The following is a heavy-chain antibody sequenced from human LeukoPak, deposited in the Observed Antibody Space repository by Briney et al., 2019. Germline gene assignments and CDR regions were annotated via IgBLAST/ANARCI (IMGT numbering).Heavy chain of an antibody. J-gene: IGHJ4*02. CDR1: GGSFSGLY. CDR2: INYTGST. V-gene: IGHV4-34*01. D-gene: IGHD1-26*01. CDR3: ARVNSGSYFSYYFDY. Sequence: PSETLSLTCAVYGGSFSGLYWSWIRHVPGKGLEWIGEINYTGSTSYNPSLKSRVTISVDTSKNQFSLKLSSVTAADTAVYYCARVNSGSYFSYYFDYWGQGTLVTVSS.